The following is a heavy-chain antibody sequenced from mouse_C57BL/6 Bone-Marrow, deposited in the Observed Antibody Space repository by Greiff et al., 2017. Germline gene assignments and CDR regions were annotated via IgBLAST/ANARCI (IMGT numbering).Heavy chain of an antibody. CDR1: GYTFTSYW. CDR3: AGDYAWYFDV. D-gene: IGHD2-4*01. Sequence: QVQLQQPGAELVKPGASVKLSCKASGYTFTSYWMHWVKQRPGQGLEWIGMIYPNSGSTNYNEKFKSKATLTVDKSSSTAYMQLSSLTSEDSAVYYCAGDYAWYFDVWGTGTTVTVTS. J-gene: IGHJ1*03. V-gene: IGHV1-64*01. CDR2: IYPNSGST.